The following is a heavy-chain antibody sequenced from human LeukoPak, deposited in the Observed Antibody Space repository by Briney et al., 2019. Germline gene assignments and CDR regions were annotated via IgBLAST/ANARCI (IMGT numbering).Heavy chain of an antibody. CDR3: ARGSRQQLVRSYYYMDV. CDR1: GYTFTSYG. V-gene: IGHV1-18*01. CDR2: ISAYNGNT. J-gene: IGHJ6*03. Sequence: ASVKVSCKASGYTFTSYGISWVRQAPGQGLEWMGWISAYNGNTNYAQKLQGRVTMTTDTSTSTAYMELRSLRSDDTAVYYCARGSRQQLVRSYYYMDVWGKGTTVTISS. D-gene: IGHD6-13*01.